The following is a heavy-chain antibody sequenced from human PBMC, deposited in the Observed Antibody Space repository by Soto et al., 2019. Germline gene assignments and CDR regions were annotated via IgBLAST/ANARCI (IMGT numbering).Heavy chain of an antibody. D-gene: IGHD1-7*01. J-gene: IGHJ6*03. V-gene: IGHV4-59*01. CDR1: GGSISSYY. CDR3: ARESGSDWNYKDGDYYYYMDV. CDR2: IYYSGST. Sequence: TSETLSLTCTVSGGSISSYYWSWIRQPPGKGLEWIGYIYYSGSTNYNPSLKSRVTISVDTSKNQFSLKLSSVTAADTAVYYCARESGSDWNYKDGDYYYYMDVWGKGTTVTVSS.